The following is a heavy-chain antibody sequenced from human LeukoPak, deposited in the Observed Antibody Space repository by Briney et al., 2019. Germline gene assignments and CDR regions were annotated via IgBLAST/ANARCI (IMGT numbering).Heavy chain of an antibody. CDR2: ITSSSSYR. Sequence: GGSLILSCAASGFTFSSYTMNWVRQAPGKGLEWVSSITSSSSYRYYADSVKGRFTISRDNANNSLYLQMNSLRAEDTAVYYCARDAAGGYWGQGTLVTVSS. J-gene: IGHJ4*02. D-gene: IGHD6-25*01. V-gene: IGHV3-21*01. CDR1: GFTFSSYT. CDR3: ARDAAGGY.